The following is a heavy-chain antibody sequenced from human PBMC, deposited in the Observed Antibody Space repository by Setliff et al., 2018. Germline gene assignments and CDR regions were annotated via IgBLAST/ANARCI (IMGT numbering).Heavy chain of an antibody. Sequence: PGGSLRLSCAASGFMFSSYSMNWVRQAPGKGLEWLSSISGRSSRIYYAGSVRGRFIISRDNAKNSLYLQLTSLRAEDTAVYYCVRDVRGILSLHDFDSWGQGTLVTVSS. V-gene: IGHV3-21*01. CDR3: VRDVRGILSLHDFDS. CDR1: GFMFSSYS. CDR2: ISGRSSRI. D-gene: IGHD2-15*01. J-gene: IGHJ4*02.